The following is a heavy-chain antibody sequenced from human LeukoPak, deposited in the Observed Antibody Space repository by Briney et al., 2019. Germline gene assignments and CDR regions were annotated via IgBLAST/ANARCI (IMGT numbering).Heavy chain of an antibody. J-gene: IGHJ5*02. V-gene: IGHV3-7*03. CDR1: PVYGFTSHW. CDR2: IKQDGSEK. CDR3: AKGRDYDSLFDP. D-gene: IGHD3-3*01. Sequence: GGSLRLSCVTSPVYGFTSHWMNWVRQAPGRGLEWVANIKQDGSEKSYLDSVKGRFTISRDNSKNTLYLQMNSLRAEDTAVYYCAKGRDYDSLFDPWGQGTLVTVSS.